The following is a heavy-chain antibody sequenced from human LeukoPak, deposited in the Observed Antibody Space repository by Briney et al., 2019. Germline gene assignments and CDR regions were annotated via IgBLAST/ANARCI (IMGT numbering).Heavy chain of an antibody. J-gene: IGHJ4*02. CDR3: ARENHKMNFGTDRCHRGIEY. D-gene: IGHD1-14*01. V-gene: IGHV3-33*01. Sequence: GGSLRLSCAVSGFTFTFYGMHWVRQPPGKGLEWVAAIWSEGTDTFYADSVEGRFTISRDNSKSTLSLWMDSLRAEDTAVYYCARENHKMNFGTDRCHRGIEYWGPGALVTVSS. CDR1: GFTFTFYG. CDR2: IWSEGTDT.